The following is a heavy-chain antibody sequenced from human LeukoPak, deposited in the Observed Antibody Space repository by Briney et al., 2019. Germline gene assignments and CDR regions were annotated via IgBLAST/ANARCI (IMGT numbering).Heavy chain of an antibody. V-gene: IGHV4-39*01. J-gene: IGHJ4*02. CDR1: DDSVNSNGYY. CDR3: ARSTGLYFDY. CDR2: VDYTGST. D-gene: IGHD6-19*01. Sequence: PSETLSLTCTVSDDSVNSNGYYWGWIRQSPGKGPEWIGNVDYTGSTFYNPSLKSRLTISVDMSKILFSLKLTSMTAADTAVYYCARSTGLYFDYWGQGTLVTVSS.